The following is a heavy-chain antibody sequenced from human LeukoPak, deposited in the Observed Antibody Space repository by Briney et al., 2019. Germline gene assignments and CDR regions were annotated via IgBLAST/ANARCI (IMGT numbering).Heavy chain of an antibody. CDR2: ISSSSSYI. CDR3: AREGCSSTSCYRWFDP. CDR1: GFTFSSYS. Sequence: GGSLRLSCAASGFTFSSYSMNWVRQAPGKGLEWVSSISSSSSYIYYADSVKGRFTISRDNAENSLYLQMNSLRAEDTAVYYCAREGCSSTSCYRWFDPWGQGTLVTVSS. V-gene: IGHV3-21*01. J-gene: IGHJ5*02. D-gene: IGHD2-2*01.